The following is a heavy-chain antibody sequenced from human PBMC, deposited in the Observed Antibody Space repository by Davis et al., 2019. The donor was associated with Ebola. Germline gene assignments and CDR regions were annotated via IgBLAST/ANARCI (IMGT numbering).Heavy chain of an antibody. CDR2: IYYSGST. Sequence: MPSETLSLTCTVSGASVSNPTYYWSWIRQPPGKGLEWIGYIYYSGSTNYNPSLKSRVTISVDTSKNHFSLKLSSVTAADTAVYYCARHVIANAFGIWGQGTMVTVSS. J-gene: IGHJ3*02. V-gene: IGHV4-61*01. CDR3: ARHVIANAFGI. D-gene: IGHD2-21*01. CDR1: GASVSNPTYY.